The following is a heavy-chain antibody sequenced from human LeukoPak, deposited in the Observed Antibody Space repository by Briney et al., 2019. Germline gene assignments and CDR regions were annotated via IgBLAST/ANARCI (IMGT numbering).Heavy chain of an antibody. J-gene: IGHJ5*02. CDR2: IYYSGST. CDR1: GGFISSGGYY. Sequence: ASETLSLTCTVSGGFISSGGYYWSWIRQHPGKGLEWIGYIYYSGSTYYNPSLKSRVTISVDTSKNQFSLKLSSVTAADTAVYYCARGTRVWFDPWGQGTLVTVSS. V-gene: IGHV4-30-4*08. CDR3: ARGTRVWFDP.